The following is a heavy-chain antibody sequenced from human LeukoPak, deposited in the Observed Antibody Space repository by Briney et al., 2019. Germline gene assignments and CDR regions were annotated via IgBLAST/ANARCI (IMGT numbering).Heavy chain of an antibody. Sequence: GGSLRLSCIASGFTINQHAMSWVRQAPVKGLEWVSNIRPDGSAVFYVDSVKGRFTFSRDKAKNSLDLQMNSLRAEDTAVSYCARFGLPYSIDLWGQGTMVTVSS. D-gene: IGHD3/OR15-3a*01. CDR1: GFTINQHA. CDR3: ARFGLPYSIDL. J-gene: IGHJ6*02. CDR2: IRPDGSAV. V-gene: IGHV3-7*01.